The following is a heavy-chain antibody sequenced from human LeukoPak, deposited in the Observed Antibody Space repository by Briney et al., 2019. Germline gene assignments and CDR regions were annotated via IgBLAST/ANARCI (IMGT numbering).Heavy chain of an antibody. CDR2: IYHSGST. J-gene: IGHJ4*02. CDR1: GGSISSGGYS. Sequence: PSETLSLTCAVSGGSISSGGYSWSWIRQPPGKGLEWIGYIYHSGSTYYNPSLKSRVTISVDRSKNQFSLKLSSVTAADMAVYYCARGTGYFDYWGQGTLVTVSS. D-gene: IGHD3-10*01. V-gene: IGHV4-30-2*01. CDR3: ARGTGYFDY.